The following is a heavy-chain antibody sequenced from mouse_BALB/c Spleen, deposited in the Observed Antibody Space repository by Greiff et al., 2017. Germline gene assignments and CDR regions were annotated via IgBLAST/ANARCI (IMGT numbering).Heavy chain of an antibody. CDR1: GFTFSSYT. Sequence: EVQLVESGGGLVKPGGSLKLSCAASGFTFSSYTMSWVRQTPEKRLEWVATISSGGSYTYYPDSVKGRFTISRDNAKNTLYLQMSSLKSEDTAMYYCTRDHGYDRGFAYWGQGTLVTVAA. CDR2: ISSGGSYT. CDR3: TRDHGYDRGFAY. V-gene: IGHV5-6-4*01. J-gene: IGHJ3*01. D-gene: IGHD2-2*01.